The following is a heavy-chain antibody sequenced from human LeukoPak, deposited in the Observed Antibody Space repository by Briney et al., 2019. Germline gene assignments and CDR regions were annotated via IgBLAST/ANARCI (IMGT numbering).Heavy chain of an antibody. Sequence: SSETLSLTCAVYGGSFSGYYWSWIRQPPGKGLEWIGEIYYTGNTNYNPSLKSRVTISVDKSNNQFSLNLSSVTAADTAVYYCAKSNAWDWFDPWGQGTLVTVSS. CDR1: GGSFSGYY. CDR3: AKSNAWDWFDP. D-gene: IGHD4-11*01. CDR2: IYYTGNT. V-gene: IGHV4-34*01. J-gene: IGHJ5*02.